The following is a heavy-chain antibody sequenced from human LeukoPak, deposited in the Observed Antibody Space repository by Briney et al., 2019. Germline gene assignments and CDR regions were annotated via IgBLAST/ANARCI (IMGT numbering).Heavy chain of an antibody. CDR1: GYTFTSYG. D-gene: IGHD1-26*01. CDR2: ISAYNGNT. V-gene: IGHV1-18*01. J-gene: IGHJ4*02. CDR3: ARVFAVVGGSEYYFDY. Sequence: ASVEVSCKASGYTFTSYGISWVRQAPGQGLEWMGWISAYNGNTNYAQKLQGRVTMTTDTSTSTAYMELRSLRSDDTAVYYCARVFAVVGGSEYYFDYWGQGTLVTVSS.